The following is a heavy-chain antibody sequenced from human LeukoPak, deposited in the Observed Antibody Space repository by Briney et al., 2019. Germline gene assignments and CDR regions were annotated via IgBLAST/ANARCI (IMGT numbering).Heavy chain of an antibody. CDR2: IYPGDSDI. CDR1: GYSFTSYW. CDR3: ARSCSSTSCYLTDAFDI. V-gene: IGHV5-51*01. J-gene: IGHJ3*02. Sequence: GESLKISCKGSGYSFTSYWIGWVRQMPGKGLEWMGIIYPGDSDIRYSPSFQGQVIISADKYISTAYLQWSSLMASDTAIYYCARSCSSTSCYLTDAFDIWGQGTMVTVSS. D-gene: IGHD2-2*01.